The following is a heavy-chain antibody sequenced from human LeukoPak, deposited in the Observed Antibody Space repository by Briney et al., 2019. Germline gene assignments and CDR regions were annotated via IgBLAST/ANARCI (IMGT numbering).Heavy chain of an antibody. D-gene: IGHD3-3*01. CDR3: ASGYNSAFDI. Sequence: GGSLRLSCAASGFTFRSYRMNWVRQAPGKGLEWVASIKQGESERYYVDSVNGRFTISRDNAKNSLYLQMNSLRAEDTAVYYCASGYNSAFDIWGQGTMVTVSS. CDR1: GFTFRSYR. J-gene: IGHJ3*02. V-gene: IGHV3-7*02. CDR2: IKQGESER.